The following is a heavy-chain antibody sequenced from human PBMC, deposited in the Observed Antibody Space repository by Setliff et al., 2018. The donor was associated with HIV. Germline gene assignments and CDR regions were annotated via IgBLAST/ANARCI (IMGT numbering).Heavy chain of an antibody. CDR1: GGSISGGVHY. J-gene: IGHJ1*01. CDR3: ARGWGYSYALN. V-gene: IGHV4-30-4*08. D-gene: IGHD5-18*01. CDR2: IHYSGST. Sequence: SETLSLTCTVSGGSISGGVHYWSWIRQHPGKGLEWIGYIHYSGSTYYKPSLKSRVTISVDTSKNQFSLKLSSVTAADTAVYYCARGWGYSYALNWGQGTLVTVSS.